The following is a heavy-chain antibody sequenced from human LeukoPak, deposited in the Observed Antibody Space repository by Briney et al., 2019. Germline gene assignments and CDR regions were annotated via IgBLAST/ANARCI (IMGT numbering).Heavy chain of an antibody. CDR3: ARRIAVGVWYYFDY. Sequence: SETLSLTCTVSGGSISSYYWSWIRQPAGKGLEWIGRIYTRGSTNYNPSLKSRVTISVDTSKNQFSLKLSSVTAADTAVYYCARRIAVGVWYYFDYWGQGTLVTVSS. J-gene: IGHJ4*02. D-gene: IGHD6-19*01. CDR2: IYTRGST. CDR1: GGSISSYY. V-gene: IGHV4-4*07.